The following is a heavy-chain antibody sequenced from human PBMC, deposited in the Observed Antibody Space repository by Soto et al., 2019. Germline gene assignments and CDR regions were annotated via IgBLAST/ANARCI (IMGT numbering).Heavy chain of an antibody. CDR3: AIVGHEVARDYYYGLDF. D-gene: IGHD2-15*01. V-gene: IGHV3-74*01. Sequence: EKGPVWVSRINSDGSSTSYAESVKGRFTISRDNAKNTLYLQMNSLRAEDTAVYYCAIVGHEVARDYYYGLDFLGKGTTV. CDR2: INSDGSST. J-gene: IGHJ6*01.